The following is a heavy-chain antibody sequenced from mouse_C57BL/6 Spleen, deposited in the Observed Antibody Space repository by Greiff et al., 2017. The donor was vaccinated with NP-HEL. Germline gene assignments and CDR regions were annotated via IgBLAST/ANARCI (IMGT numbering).Heavy chain of an antibody. J-gene: IGHJ3*01. CDR1: GFTFSSYA. Sequence: EVKVVESGGGLVKPGGSLKLSCAASGFTFSSYAMSWVRQTPEKRLEWVATISDGGSYTYYPDNVKGRFTISRDNAKNNLYLQMSHLKSEDTAMYYCARAPDYGSSYLFAYWGQGTLVTVSA. V-gene: IGHV5-4*03. CDR3: ARAPDYGSSYLFAY. D-gene: IGHD1-1*01. CDR2: ISDGGSYT.